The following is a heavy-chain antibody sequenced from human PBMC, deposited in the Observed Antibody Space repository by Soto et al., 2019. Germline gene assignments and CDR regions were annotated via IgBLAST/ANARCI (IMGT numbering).Heavy chain of an antibody. Sequence: QVQLVESGGGVVQPGRSLRLSCAASGFTFSSYAMHWVRQAPGKGLGWVAVISYDGSNKYYADSVKGRFTISRDNSKNTLYLQMNSLRAEDTAVYYCASDERQGEGYWGQGTLVTVSS. D-gene: IGHD6-25*01. J-gene: IGHJ4*02. CDR2: ISYDGSNK. CDR1: GFTFSSYA. V-gene: IGHV3-30-3*01. CDR3: ASDERQGEGY.